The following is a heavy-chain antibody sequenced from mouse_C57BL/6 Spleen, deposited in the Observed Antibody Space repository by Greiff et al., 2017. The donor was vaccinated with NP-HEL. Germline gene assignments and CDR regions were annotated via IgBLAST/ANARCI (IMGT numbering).Heavy chain of an antibody. CDR3: ARRGGNYAQFAY. J-gene: IGHJ3*01. CDR2: FHPYNDDT. Sequence: VKLMESGAELVKPGASVKMSCKASGYTFTTYPIEWMKQNHGKSLEWIGNFHPYNDDTKYNEKFKGKATLTVEKSSSTVYLELSRLTSDDSAVYYCARRGGNYAQFAYWGQGTLVTVSA. CDR1: GYTFTTYP. V-gene: IGHV1-47*01. D-gene: IGHD2-1*01.